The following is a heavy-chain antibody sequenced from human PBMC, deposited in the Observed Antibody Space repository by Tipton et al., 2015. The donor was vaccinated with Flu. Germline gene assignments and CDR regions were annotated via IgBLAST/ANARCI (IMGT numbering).Heavy chain of an antibody. CDR1: GFTFSSFG. Sequence: SLRLSCAASGFTFSSFGMHWVRQTPDKGLEWVAAISSTATKAHYADSVKGRFTISRDNSKSTLDLQMNSLRVEDTARHRCAKGPFSGSYFSGYWGQGALVTVSS. CDR3: AKGPFSGSYFSGY. D-gene: IGHD1-26*01. CDR2: ISSTATKA. J-gene: IGHJ4*02. V-gene: IGHV3-30*18.